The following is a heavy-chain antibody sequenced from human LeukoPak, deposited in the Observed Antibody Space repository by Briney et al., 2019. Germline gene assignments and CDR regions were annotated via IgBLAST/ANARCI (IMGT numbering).Heavy chain of an antibody. CDR1: GFTFSSYS. D-gene: IGHD3-9*01. J-gene: IGHJ4*02. CDR3: AKTLRYFDWLALDY. CDR2: ISSSSSYI. Sequence: GGSLRLSCAASGFTFSSYSMNWVRQAPGKGLEWVSSISSSSSYIYYADSVKGRFTISRDNAKNSLYLQMNSLRAEDTAVYYCAKTLRYFDWLALDYWGQGTLVTVSS. V-gene: IGHV3-21*01.